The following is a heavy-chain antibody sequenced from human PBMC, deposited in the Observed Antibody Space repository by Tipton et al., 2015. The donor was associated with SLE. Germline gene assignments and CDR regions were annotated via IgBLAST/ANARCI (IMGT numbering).Heavy chain of an antibody. CDR2: IYYSGST. CDR1: GGSISSYY. Sequence: TLSLTCTVSGGSISSYYWSWIRQPPGKGLEWIGYIYYSGSTNYNPSLKSRATISVDTSKNQFSLKLSSVTAADTAVYYCARAPDYYDSSGFDYWGQGTLVTVSS. CDR3: ARAPDYYDSSGFDY. J-gene: IGHJ4*02. V-gene: IGHV4-59*01. D-gene: IGHD3-22*01.